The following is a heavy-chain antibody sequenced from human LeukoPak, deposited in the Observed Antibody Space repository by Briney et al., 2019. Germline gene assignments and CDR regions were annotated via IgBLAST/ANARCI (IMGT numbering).Heavy chain of an antibody. CDR3: AKEPPGYSSSWWDY. J-gene: IGHJ4*02. D-gene: IGHD6-13*01. V-gene: IGHV3-53*01. Sequence: PGGSLRLSCAASGFTVSSNYMSWVRQAPGKGLEWVSVIYSGGSTYYADSVKGRFTISRDNSKNTLYLQMNSLRAEDTAVYYCAKEPPGYSSSWWDYWGQGTLVTVSS. CDR1: GFTVSSNY. CDR2: IYSGGST.